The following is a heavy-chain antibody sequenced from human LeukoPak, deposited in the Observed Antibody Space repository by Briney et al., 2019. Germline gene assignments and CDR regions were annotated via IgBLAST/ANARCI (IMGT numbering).Heavy chain of an antibody. CDR3: TGTPFDSSGYLQT. CDR1: GFTFSGSA. D-gene: IGHD3-22*01. V-gene: IGHV3-73*01. Sequence: SLRLSCAASGFTFSGSAMHWVRQASGKGLEWVGRIRSKANNYATAYAASVKGRFTISRDDSKNTAYLQMNSLKTEDTAVYYCTGTPFDSSGYLQTWGQGTLVTVSS. CDR2: IRSKANNYAT. J-gene: IGHJ5*02.